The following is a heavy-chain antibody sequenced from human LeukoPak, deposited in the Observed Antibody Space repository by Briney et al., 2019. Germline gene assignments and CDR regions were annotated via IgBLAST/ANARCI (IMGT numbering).Heavy chain of an antibody. CDR1: GFTFDDYA. CDR2: LSWDSRNI. CDR3: ARGNRDSSGFYYYYGMDV. Sequence: GWSLRLSCAASGFTFDDYAMFWVRQAPGKGLEWVSGLSWDSRNIGYAASVKGRFTISRDNAKNSLYLQMNSLRPEDTAFYYCARGNRDSSGFYYYYGMDVWGQGTTVTVSS. J-gene: IGHJ6*02. V-gene: IGHV3-9*01. D-gene: IGHD6-19*01.